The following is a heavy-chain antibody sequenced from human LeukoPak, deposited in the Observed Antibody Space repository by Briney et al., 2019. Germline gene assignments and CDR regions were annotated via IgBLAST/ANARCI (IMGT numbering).Heavy chain of an antibody. V-gene: IGHV4-39*07. Sequence: PSETLSLTCTVSGGSISSSSYYWSWIRQPPGKGLEWIGEINHSGNTNSNPSLKSRVTMSVDTSKNQFSLKLSSLTAADTAMYYCARREPHGDHGGKIRYYYYMDVWGKGTTITISS. J-gene: IGHJ6*03. CDR2: INHSGNT. D-gene: IGHD4-23*01. CDR1: GGSISSSSYY. CDR3: ARREPHGDHGGKIRYYYYMDV.